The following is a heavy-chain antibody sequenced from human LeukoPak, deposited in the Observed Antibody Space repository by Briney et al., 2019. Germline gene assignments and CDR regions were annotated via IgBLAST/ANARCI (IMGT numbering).Heavy chain of an antibody. CDR2: IKSKTDGGTT. CDR3: TIGIFDY. Sequence: GGSLRLSCAASGFTFSNAWMSWVRQAPGKGLEWVGRIKSKTDGGTTDYSAPVKGRFTISRDDSINTLYLQLNSLKTEDTAIYYCTIGIFDYWGQGTLVIVSS. CDR1: GFTFSNAW. J-gene: IGHJ4*02. V-gene: IGHV3-15*01.